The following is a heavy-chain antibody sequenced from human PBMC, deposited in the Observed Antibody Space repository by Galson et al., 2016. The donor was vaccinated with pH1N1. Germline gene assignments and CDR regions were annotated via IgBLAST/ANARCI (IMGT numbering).Heavy chain of an antibody. CDR2: IIGSGSIT. CDR1: GFNFRTYE. Sequence: FLRLSCAVSGFNFRTYEMHWVRQAPGKGLEWISYIIGSGSITNYADSVRGRFTISRDNAKSSLFLQMDSLRAEDTATYYCVRETRDDYNYGNFGYWGQGTLVTVSS. CDR3: VRETRDDYNYGNFGY. V-gene: IGHV3-48*03. J-gene: IGHJ4*02. D-gene: IGHD5-24*01.